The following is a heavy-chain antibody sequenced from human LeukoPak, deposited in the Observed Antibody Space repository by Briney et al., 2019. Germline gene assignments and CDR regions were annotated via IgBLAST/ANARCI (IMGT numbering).Heavy chain of an antibody. CDR3: ARQWVVVTAIGDYYYYGMDV. CDR1: GGSISSYY. Sequence: SETLSPTCTVSGGSISSYYWSWIRQPPGKGLEWIGYIYYSGSTNYNPSLKSRVTISVDTSKNQFSLKLSSVTAADTAVYYCARQWVVVTAIGDYYYYGMDVWGQGTTVTVSS. J-gene: IGHJ6*02. D-gene: IGHD2-21*02. V-gene: IGHV4-59*08. CDR2: IYYSGST.